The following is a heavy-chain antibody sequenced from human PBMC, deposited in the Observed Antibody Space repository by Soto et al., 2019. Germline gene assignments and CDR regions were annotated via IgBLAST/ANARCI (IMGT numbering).Heavy chain of an antibody. CDR2: INQGGSEK. D-gene: IGHD6-13*01. J-gene: IGHJ4*02. CDR1: GFRFSGYW. V-gene: IGHV3-7*01. CDR3: ASFGPAWYAHYPSDY. Sequence: EGQLVESGGGLVQPGGSLRLSCAASGFRFSGYWMGWARQFPGKRLEWVANINQGGSEKYYVDSVKGRFTISRDNAKNSMYLQMDSLRVEDTDAYYCASFGPAWYAHYPSDYWGQGTLVTVSS.